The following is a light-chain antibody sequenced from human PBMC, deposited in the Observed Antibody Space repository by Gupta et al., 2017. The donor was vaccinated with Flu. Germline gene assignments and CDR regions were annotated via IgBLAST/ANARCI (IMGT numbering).Light chain of an antibody. CDR1: QSVSSSY. J-gene: IGKJ4*01. CDR3: QQDGRSPLT. CDR2: GAS. Sequence: EIVLTQSPGTLSLSPGERATLSCRASQSVSSSYLAWYQQKAGQAPRLLIHGASSRATGIPHRFSGSGSGTDFTLTISRLEPEDFAVYYCQQDGRSPLTFGGGTXVEIK. V-gene: IGKV3-20*01.